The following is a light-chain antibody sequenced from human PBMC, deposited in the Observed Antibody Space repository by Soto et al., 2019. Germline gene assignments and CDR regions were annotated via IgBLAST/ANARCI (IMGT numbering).Light chain of an antibody. J-gene: IGLJ2*01. Sequence: QSVLTQPPSVSGAPGQGVTISCTGSNSNIGAGYDVHWYQQLPGTAPKLLIYNYDNRPSGVPDRFSGSKSGTSASLAITGLRAEDEADYYCQSYDSSLSGPVIFGGGTKLTVL. V-gene: IGLV1-40*01. CDR3: QSYDSSLSGPVI. CDR1: NSNIGAGYD. CDR2: NYD.